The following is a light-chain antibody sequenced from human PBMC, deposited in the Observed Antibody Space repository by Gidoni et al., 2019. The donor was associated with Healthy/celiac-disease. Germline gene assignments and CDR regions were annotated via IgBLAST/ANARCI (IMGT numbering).Light chain of an antibody. CDR3: QQENNWPPLT. CDR2: GAS. CDR1: QSVSSN. V-gene: IGKV3-15*01. Sequence: EIVMTQSPATLSVSPGERATLSCRASQSVSSNLAWYQQKPVQAPRLLIYGASTRATGIPARFSGSGSGKECTLTISSLQYEDVAVDYCQQENNWPPLTFGGGTKVEIK. J-gene: IGKJ4*01.